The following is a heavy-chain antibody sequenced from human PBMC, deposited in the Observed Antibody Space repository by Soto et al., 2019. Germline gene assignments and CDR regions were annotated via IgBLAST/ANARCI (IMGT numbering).Heavy chain of an antibody. J-gene: IGHJ4*02. CDR2: IYYSGHT. CDR3: ERQSIWLLLSDV. CDR1: GGSMSRYY. V-gene: IGHV4-59*08. Sequence: SETLSLTCTVSGGSMSRYYWSWIRQPPGKGLEWIGYIYYSGHTNSNPSLKSRVTISVDTSKNQFSLKLTSVTAVDTAVYFCERQSIWLLLSDVWGQGSLVTVSS. D-gene: IGHD3-22*01.